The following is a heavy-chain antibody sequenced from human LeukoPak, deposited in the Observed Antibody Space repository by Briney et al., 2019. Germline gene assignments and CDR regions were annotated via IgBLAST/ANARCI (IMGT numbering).Heavy chain of an antibody. CDR2: IIPILGIA. CDR3: ARAQNNDFWSGQPTNENMVV. V-gene: IGHV1-69*04. J-gene: IGHJ6*02. CDR1: GGTFSSYA. Sequence: ASVKVSCKASGGTFSSYAISWVRQAPGQGLEWMGRIIPILGIANYAQKFQGRVTITADKSTSTAYMELSSLRSEDTAVYYCARAQNNDFWSGQPTNENMVVWGQGTTVTVSS. D-gene: IGHD3-3*01.